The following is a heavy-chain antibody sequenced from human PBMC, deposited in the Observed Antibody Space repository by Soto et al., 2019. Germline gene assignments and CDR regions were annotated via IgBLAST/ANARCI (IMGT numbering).Heavy chain of an antibody. CDR2: ISYDGSNK. CDR3: ARDIWCGGDCFSYGMDV. Sequence: HPGGSLRLSCAASGFTFSSYAMHWVRQAPGKGLEWVAVISYDGSNKYYADSVKGRFTISRDNSKNTLYLQMNSLRAEDTAVYYCARDIWCGGDCFSYGMDVWGQGTTVTVLL. CDR1: GFTFSSYA. V-gene: IGHV3-30-3*01. J-gene: IGHJ6*02. D-gene: IGHD2-21*02.